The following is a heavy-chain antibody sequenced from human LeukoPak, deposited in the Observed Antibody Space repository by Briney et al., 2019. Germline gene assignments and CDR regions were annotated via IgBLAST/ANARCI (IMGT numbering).Heavy chain of an antibody. CDR1: GFTFSSYW. CDR2: INSDGSST. Sequence: PGGSLRLSCAASGFTFSSYWTHWVRQAPGKGLVWVSRINSDGSSTSYADSVKGRFTISRDNAKNTLYLQMNSLRAEDTAVYYCARARGSYGCTIDYWGQGTLVTVSS. D-gene: IGHD5-18*01. J-gene: IGHJ4*02. V-gene: IGHV3-74*01. CDR3: ARARGSYGCTIDY.